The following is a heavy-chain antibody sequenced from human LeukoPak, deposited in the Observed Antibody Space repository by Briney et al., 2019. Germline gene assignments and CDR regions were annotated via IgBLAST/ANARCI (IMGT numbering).Heavy chain of an antibody. D-gene: IGHD1-26*01. CDR3: ARTKGRAVGQTAFQY. Sequence: SETLSLTCTVSGGSISSYYWSWIRQPPGKGLEWIGSIYHSGSTYYNPSLKSRVTISVDTSKNQFSLKLSSVTAADTAVYYCARTKGRAVGQTAFQYWGQGTLVTVSA. CDR2: IYHSGST. CDR1: GGSISSYY. J-gene: IGHJ4*02. V-gene: IGHV4-59*08.